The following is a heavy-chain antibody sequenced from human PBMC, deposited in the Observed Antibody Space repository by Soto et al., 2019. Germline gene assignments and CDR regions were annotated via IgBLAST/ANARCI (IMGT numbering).Heavy chain of an antibody. J-gene: IGHJ6*03. CDR3: ARSYYDFWSGYHTAYYYYYMDV. Sequence: SETLSLTCAVYGGSFSGYYWSWIRQPPGKGLEWIGSIYYSGSTNYNPSLKSRVTISVDTSKHQFSLKLSSVAAADTAVYYCARSYYDFWSGYHTAYYYYYMDVWGKGTTVTVSS. D-gene: IGHD3-3*01. CDR1: GGSFSGYY. V-gene: IGHV4-34*01. CDR2: IYYSGST.